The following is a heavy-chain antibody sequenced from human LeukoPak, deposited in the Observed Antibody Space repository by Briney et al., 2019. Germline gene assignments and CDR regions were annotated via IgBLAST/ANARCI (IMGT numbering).Heavy chain of an antibody. CDR2: IYYSGST. CDR1: GGSISSYY. J-gene: IGHJ4*02. Sequence: SETLSLTCTVSGGSISSYYWGWIRQPPGKGLEWIGSIYYSGSTYYNPSLKSRVTISVDTSKNQFSLKLSSVTAADTAVYYCARGSGYSYGSLVYWGQGTLVTVSS. D-gene: IGHD5-18*01. CDR3: ARGSGYSYGSLVY. V-gene: IGHV4-39*07.